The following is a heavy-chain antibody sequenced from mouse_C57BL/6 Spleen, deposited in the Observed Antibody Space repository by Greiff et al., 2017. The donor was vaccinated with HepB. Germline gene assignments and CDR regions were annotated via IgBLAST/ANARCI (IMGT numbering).Heavy chain of an antibody. CDR1: GYTFTSYW. V-gene: IGHV1-55*01. Sequence: QVQLQQPGAELVKPGASVKMSCKASGYTFTSYWITWVKQRPGQGLEWIGDIYPGSGSTNYNEKFKSKATLTVDTSSSTAYMQLSSLTSEDSAVYYCARPHYYGSSPADWYFDVWGTGTTVTVSS. CDR2: IYPGSGST. CDR3: ARPHYYGSSPADWYFDV. D-gene: IGHD1-1*01. J-gene: IGHJ1*03.